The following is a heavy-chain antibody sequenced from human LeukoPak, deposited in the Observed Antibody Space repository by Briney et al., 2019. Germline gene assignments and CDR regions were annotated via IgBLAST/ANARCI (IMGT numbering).Heavy chain of an antibody. CDR1: GFTFSSYG. CDR3: AKHGLFDAFDI. CDR2: ISYDGSNK. Sequence: GGSLRLSCAASGFTFSSYGMHWVRQAPGKGLEWVAVISYDGSNKYYADSVKGRFTISRDNSKNTLYLQMNSLRAEDTAVYYCAKHGLFDAFDIWGQGTMVTVSS. V-gene: IGHV3-30*18. J-gene: IGHJ3*02.